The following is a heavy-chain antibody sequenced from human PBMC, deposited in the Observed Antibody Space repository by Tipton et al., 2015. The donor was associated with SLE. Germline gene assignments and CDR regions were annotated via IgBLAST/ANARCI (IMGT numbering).Heavy chain of an antibody. CDR1: GFTFSSYG. CDR2: IRYDGSNK. V-gene: IGHV3-30*02. J-gene: IGHJ4*02. CDR3: ARVRGSGWSYYFDY. D-gene: IGHD6-19*01. Sequence: SLRLSCAASGFTFSSYGMHWVRQAPGKGLEWVAFIRYDGSNKYYADSVKGRFTISRDNSKNTLYLQMNSLRAEDTAVYYCARVRGSGWSYYFDYWGQGTLVTVSS.